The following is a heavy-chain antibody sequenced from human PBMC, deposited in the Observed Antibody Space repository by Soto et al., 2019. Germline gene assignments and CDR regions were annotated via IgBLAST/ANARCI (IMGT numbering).Heavy chain of an antibody. D-gene: IGHD3-22*01. J-gene: IGHJ6*02. CDR2: IYYSEST. CDR1: GGSISSSSYY. Sequence: PSETLSLTCTVSGGSISSSSYYWGWIRQPPGKGLEWIGSIYYSESTYYNPSLKSRITISVNTTKNQFSLKLSSVTAADTAVYKCARQAVGYYENCGYPLDYGMDVWGQGTTVTVSS. V-gene: IGHV4-39*01. CDR3: ARQAVGYYENCGYPLDYGMDV.